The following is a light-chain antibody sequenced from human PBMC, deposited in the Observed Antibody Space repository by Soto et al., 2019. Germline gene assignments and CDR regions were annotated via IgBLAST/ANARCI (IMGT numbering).Light chain of an antibody. CDR2: AAS. CDR1: QSISSY. CDR3: KQSYSTPPYT. J-gene: IGKJ2*01. V-gene: IGKV1-39*01. Sequence: DIQMTQSPSSLSASVGDRVTITCRASQSISSYLNWYQQKPGKSPKLLIYAASSLQSGVPSRFSGSGSGTDFTHTISSLQPEDFATYYCKQSYSTPPYTFGQGTKLEIK.